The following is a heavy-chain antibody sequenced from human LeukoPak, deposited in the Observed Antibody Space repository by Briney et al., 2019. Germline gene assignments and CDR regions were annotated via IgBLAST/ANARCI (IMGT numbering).Heavy chain of an antibody. V-gene: IGHV3-53*01. CDR2: INSGGTT. CDR3: TKDIVPNYFHY. J-gene: IGHJ4*02. Sequence: HSGGSLRLSCAASGFTVTGNYMSWVRQAPGKGLEWVSFINSGGTTYYADSVKGRFTISRDSSKNMLFLQMNSLRAEDTAFYYCTKDIVPNYFHYWGQGTLVTVSS. D-gene: IGHD2-15*01. CDR1: GFTVTGNY.